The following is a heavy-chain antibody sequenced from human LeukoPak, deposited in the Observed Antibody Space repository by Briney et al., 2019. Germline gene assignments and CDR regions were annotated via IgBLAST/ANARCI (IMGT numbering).Heavy chain of an antibody. CDR3: ARAPNGQLADY. Sequence: PSETLSLTCAVSGGSISSGGYSWSWIRQPPGKGLEWIGYIYHSGSTYYNPSLRSRVTISVDRSKNQLSLKLSSVTAADTAVYYCARAPNGQLADYWGQGTLVTVSS. V-gene: IGHV4-30-2*01. CDR2: IYHSGST. CDR1: GGSISSGGYS. D-gene: IGHD6-6*01. J-gene: IGHJ4*02.